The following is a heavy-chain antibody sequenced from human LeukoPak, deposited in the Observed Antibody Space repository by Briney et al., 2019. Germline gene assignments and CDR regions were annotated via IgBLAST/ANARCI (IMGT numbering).Heavy chain of an antibody. Sequence: QPGGSLRLCCAASGFTISSYEMYWVRQAPGKVLEWVSYISSGGTTIYYADSVKGRFTISRANAKNSLYLQRNSLRVEDTAVYYCAKEGTAMVSFDYWGQGTLVTVSS. CDR3: AKEGTAMVSFDY. J-gene: IGHJ4*02. D-gene: IGHD5-18*01. CDR2: ISSGGTTI. CDR1: GFTISSYE. V-gene: IGHV3-48*03.